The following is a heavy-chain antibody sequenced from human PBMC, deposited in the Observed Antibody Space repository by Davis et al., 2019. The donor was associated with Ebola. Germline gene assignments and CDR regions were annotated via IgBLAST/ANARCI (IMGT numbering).Heavy chain of an antibody. CDR1: GFTFSGSA. D-gene: IGHD1-14*01. CDR3: AASAGTVGKFDY. Sequence: AASVKVSCKASGFTFSGSAMQWVRQARGQGLEWMGWIVLGSGNTNHAQKFQGRVTITRDMSTSTSYLDLSNLRSEDTAVYYCAASAGTVGKFDYWGQGTLVTVSS. V-gene: IGHV1-58*02. CDR2: IVLGSGNT. J-gene: IGHJ4*01.